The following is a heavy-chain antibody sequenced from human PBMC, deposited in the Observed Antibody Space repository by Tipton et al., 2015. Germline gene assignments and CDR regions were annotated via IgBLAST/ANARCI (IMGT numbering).Heavy chain of an antibody. J-gene: IGHJ4*02. CDR3: ASLLLYGDYVHGLGY. Sequence: TLSLTCAVYGGSFSGYFWSWIRQPPGKGLEWIGEINHSGSTNYNPSLKSRVTISVDTSNNQFSLILTSVTASDTAVYYCASLLLYGDYVHGLGYWGRGTLVTVSS. CDR1: GGSFSGYF. CDR2: INHSGST. V-gene: IGHV4-34*01. D-gene: IGHD4-17*01.